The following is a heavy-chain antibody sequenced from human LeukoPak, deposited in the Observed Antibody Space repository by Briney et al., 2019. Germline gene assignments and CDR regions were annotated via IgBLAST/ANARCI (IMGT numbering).Heavy chain of an antibody. J-gene: IGHJ5*02. CDR1: GFTFNDYY. CDR2: INIGGTNT. V-gene: IGHV3-11*01. CDR3: ATDGAGFDT. Sequence: GGPLRLSCAALGFTFNDYYWSGTGQPQGRGLEWLSYINIGGTNTHYADSVKGRFTISRDNAKKSLYLEMNNLRAEDTAVYYCATDGAGFDTWGQGVLVTVSS.